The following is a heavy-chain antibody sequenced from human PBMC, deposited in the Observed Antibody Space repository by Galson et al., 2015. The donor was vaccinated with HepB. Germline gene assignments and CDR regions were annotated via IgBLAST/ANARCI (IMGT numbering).Heavy chain of an antibody. Sequence: SETLSLTCTVSGDSISSSNYYWSWIRQSPGRGLEWIGYISDSGNTNYHPSLKSRVTISLDTSKNQFSLRLNSVTAADTAVYYCARQSREYSSGWYLGSFNYMDVWGKGSTVIVSS. D-gene: IGHD6-19*01. CDR1: GDSISSSNYY. CDR3: ARQSREYSSGWYLGSFNYMDV. CDR2: ISDSGNT. J-gene: IGHJ6*03. V-gene: IGHV4-61*01.